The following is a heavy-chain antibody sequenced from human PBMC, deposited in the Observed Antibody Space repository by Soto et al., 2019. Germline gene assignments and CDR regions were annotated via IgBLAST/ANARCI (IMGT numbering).Heavy chain of an antibody. Sequence: PGGSLRLSCAASGFSVSSNYMSWVRQAPGKGLEWVSVIYSDGSTYYADSVKGRFTISRDNSKNTLYLQMNSLRAEDTAVYYCARDRNDFYYFDYWGRGTLVTVSS. D-gene: IGHD1-1*01. CDR3: ARDRNDFYYFDY. V-gene: IGHV3-66*01. J-gene: IGHJ4*02. CDR1: GFSVSSNY. CDR2: IYSDGST.